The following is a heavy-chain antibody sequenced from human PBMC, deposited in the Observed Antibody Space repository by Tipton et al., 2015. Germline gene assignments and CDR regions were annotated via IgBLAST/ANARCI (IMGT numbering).Heavy chain of an antibody. CDR2: IDYSGTK. J-gene: IGHJ1*01. V-gene: IGHV4-61*01. D-gene: IGHD3-16*01. Sequence: GLVKPSETLSLTCTVSGGSVSSGSAYHWSWIRQPPGKGLEWIGNIDYSGTKNYNPSLKSRVTISVDTSKNQFSLTLNSVAAADTAVYYCARSPPGDYEYIEYWGQGTLVTVSS. CDR1: GGSVSSGSAYH. CDR3: ARSPPGDYEYIEY.